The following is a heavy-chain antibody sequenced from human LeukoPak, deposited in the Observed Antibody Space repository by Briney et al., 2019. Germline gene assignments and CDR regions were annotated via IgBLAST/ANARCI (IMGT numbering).Heavy chain of an antibody. CDR2: INHSGYT. CDR1: GVSFDGYY. D-gene: IGHD4-17*01. V-gene: IGHV4-34*01. CDR3: TRMTTGLDY. Sequence: SETLSLTCAVSGVSFDGYYWAWVRQTPGKGLEWIGEINHSGYTNDSPSLKSRVTLSIDTSRKQFSLNLRSVTVADAGFYYCTRMTTGLDYWGQGTLVTVSS. J-gene: IGHJ4*02.